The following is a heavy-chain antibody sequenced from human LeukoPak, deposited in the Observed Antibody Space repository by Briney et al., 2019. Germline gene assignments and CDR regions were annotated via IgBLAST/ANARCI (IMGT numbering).Heavy chain of an antibody. D-gene: IGHD3-10*01. V-gene: IGHV4-34*01. CDR1: GRSFSGYY. CDR2: INHSGST. J-gene: IGHJ4*02. Sequence: PSETLSLTCAVYGRSFSGYYWSWLRQPPGKGLEWIGEINHSGSTNANPSLTSRVTISVDTTKNHSSLTLSSVTAADTAVYYCARGTIYYPPNYWGQGPLVTVSS. CDR3: ARGTIYYPPNY.